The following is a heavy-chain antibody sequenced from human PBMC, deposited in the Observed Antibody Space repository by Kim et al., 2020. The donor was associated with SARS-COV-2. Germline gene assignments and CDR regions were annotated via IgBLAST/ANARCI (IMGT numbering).Heavy chain of an antibody. D-gene: IGHD3-22*01. Sequence: GGSLRLSCAASGFTFSSYWMSWVRQAPGKGLEWVANIKLDGSEKYYVDSMKGRFTISRDNVKNSLYLQMNSLRAEDTAVYYCARGRYYYDSSTYYVADYWGQGTLVTVSS. CDR1: GFTFSSYW. J-gene: IGHJ4*02. V-gene: IGHV3-7*01. CDR2: IKLDGSEK. CDR3: ARGRYYYDSSTYYVADY.